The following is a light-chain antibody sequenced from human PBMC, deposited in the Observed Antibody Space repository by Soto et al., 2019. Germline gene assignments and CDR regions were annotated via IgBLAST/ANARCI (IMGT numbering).Light chain of an antibody. J-gene: IGKJ5*01. CDR3: QQSYSTRLT. Sequence: DIQMTQSPSSLSASVGDRVTITCRASQSISSYLNWYQQKPGKAPKLLIYAASSLQSGVPSRLRASGSGTDLTLTISSLQPEDFASYACQQSYSTRLTFGHGNRLAI. V-gene: IGKV1-39*01. CDR2: AAS. CDR1: QSISSY.